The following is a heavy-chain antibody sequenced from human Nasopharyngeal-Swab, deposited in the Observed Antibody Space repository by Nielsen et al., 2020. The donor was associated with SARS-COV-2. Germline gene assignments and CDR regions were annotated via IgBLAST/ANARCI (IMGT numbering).Heavy chain of an antibody. CDR1: GFTFSSYG. CDR3: AKGWGGSYVDAFDI. D-gene: IGHD1-26*01. J-gene: IGHJ3*02. Sequence: GESLKISCAASGFTFSSYGMHWVRQAPGKGLEWVAVISYDGSNKYSADSVKGRFTISRDNSKNTLYLQMNSMRAEDTAVYYCAKGWGGSYVDAFDIWGQGTMVTVSS. CDR2: ISYDGSNK. V-gene: IGHV3-30*18.